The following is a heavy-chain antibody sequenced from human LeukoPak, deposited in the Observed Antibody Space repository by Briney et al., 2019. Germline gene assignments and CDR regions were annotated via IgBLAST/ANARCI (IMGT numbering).Heavy chain of an antibody. V-gene: IGHV3-23*01. D-gene: IGHD3-10*01. CDR2: ISGSGGNT. CDR3: ARGYASGTYYSDY. Sequence: GGSLRLSCAASGFTFSDYAMSWVRQAPGKGLEWVSAISGSGGNTYYADSVRGRFTISRDKSKNTLFLQMNSLRAGDTAVYYCARGYASGTYYSDYWGQGTLVTVSS. J-gene: IGHJ4*02. CDR1: GFTFSDYA.